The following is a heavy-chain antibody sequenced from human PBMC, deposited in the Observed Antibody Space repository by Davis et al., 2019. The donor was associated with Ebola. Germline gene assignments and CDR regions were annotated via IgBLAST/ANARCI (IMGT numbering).Heavy chain of an antibody. J-gene: IGHJ4*02. D-gene: IGHD3-10*01. CDR3: ARTGRVFDY. CDR2: IKEDGSQK. Sequence: GESLKISCAASGFTFSTYWMTWVRQAPGKGLEWVANIKEDGSQKNYVDSVKGRFIISRDNAKNSLYLQMNSLTAKDTAVYYCARTGRVFDYWGQGTLVTVSS. V-gene: IGHV3-7*03. CDR1: GFTFSTYW.